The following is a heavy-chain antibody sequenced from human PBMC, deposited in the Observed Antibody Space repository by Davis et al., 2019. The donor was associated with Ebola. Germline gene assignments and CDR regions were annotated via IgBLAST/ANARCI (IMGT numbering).Heavy chain of an antibody. CDR2: VSYDGAKT. J-gene: IGHJ5*01. CDR3: AKEAHYDFWSGYDWFDS. CDR1: GFVFGNYA. D-gene: IGHD3-3*01. Sequence: GESLKISCVASGFVFGNYAMHWVRLAPGKGLEWVASVSYDGAKTYYSDSVKGRFTISRDTSKKTLLLQMSSLTVEDTAFYFCAKEAHYDFWSGYDWFDSWGQGTLVTVSS. V-gene: IGHV3-30*18.